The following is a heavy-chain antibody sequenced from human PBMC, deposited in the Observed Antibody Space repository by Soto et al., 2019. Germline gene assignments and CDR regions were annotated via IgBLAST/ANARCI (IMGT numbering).Heavy chain of an antibody. CDR1: GYTFASYA. Sequence: QVQLVQSGAEVKKPGASVKVSCKASGYTFASYAISWMRQAPGQGLEWMGWISAYNGNTNYAQKRQGRVTMTTDTSPSTAYMELRSLRSDVTAVYYCARDPPPPDYWGQGTLVTVSS. J-gene: IGHJ4*02. CDR2: ISAYNGNT. V-gene: IGHV1-18*01. CDR3: ARDPPPPDY.